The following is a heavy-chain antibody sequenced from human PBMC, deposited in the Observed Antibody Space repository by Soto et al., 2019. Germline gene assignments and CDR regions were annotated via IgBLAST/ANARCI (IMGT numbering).Heavy chain of an antibody. J-gene: IGHJ6*02. V-gene: IGHV4-4*07. D-gene: IGHD3-9*01. Sequence: QVQLQESGPGLVKPSETLSLTCTVSGGPISSYYWSWIRQPAGKGLEWIGRIYTSGSTNYKPPLKGRVTMSVDTAKNQFSLKLSSVTAADTAVYYCARASLVFGMDVWGQGTTVTVSS. CDR3: ARASLVFGMDV. CDR1: GGPISSYY. CDR2: IYTSGST.